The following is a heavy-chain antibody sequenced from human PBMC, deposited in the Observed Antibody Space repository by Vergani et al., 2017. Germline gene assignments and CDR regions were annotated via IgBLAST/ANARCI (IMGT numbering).Heavy chain of an antibody. CDR3: AKDPDTVGYSYGHAGY. CDR1: GFTFSSYT. J-gene: IGHJ4*02. CDR2: ISGSGGST. V-gene: IGHV3-23*01. D-gene: IGHD5-18*01. Sequence: EVQLLESGGGLVQPGGSLRLSCAASGFTFSSYTMNWVRQAPGKGLEWVSAISGSGGSTYYADSVKGRFTISRDNSKNTLYLQMNSLRAEDTAVYYCAKDPDTVGYSYGHAGYWGQGTLVTVSS.